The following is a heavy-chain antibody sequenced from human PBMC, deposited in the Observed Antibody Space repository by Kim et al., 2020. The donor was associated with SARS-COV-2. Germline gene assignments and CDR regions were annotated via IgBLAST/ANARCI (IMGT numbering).Heavy chain of an antibody. D-gene: IGHD1-26*01. Sequence: SETLSLTCTVSGVSISRYYWSWIRQSAGKGLEWLGRMYISGTTDYNPSLNGRVTVSVDTSKNQLSLKVTSVTVADTAVYYCSRGGTYYLDSWGQGFLAT. CDR1: GVSISRYY. J-gene: IGHJ4*02. CDR2: MYISGTT. V-gene: IGHV4-4*07. CDR3: SRGGTYYLDS.